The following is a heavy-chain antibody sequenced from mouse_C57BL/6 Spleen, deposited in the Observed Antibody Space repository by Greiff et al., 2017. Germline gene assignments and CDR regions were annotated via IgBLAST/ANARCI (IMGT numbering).Heavy chain of an antibody. CDR3: ARQGGSNYFYFDY. Sequence: EVMLVESGGDLVKPGGSLKLSCAASGFTFSSYGMSWVRQTPDKRLEWVATISSGGSYTYYPDSVKGRFTISRDNAKNTLYLQMSSLKSEDTAMDYCARQGGSNYFYFDYWGQGTTLTVSS. CDR2: ISSGGSYT. D-gene: IGHD2-5*01. V-gene: IGHV5-6*01. CDR1: GFTFSSYG. J-gene: IGHJ2*01.